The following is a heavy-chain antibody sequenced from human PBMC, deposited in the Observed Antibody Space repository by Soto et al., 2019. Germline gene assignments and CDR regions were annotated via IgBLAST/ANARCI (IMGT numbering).Heavy chain of an antibody. J-gene: IGHJ4*02. CDR1: GFTFSDYY. CDR3: ARIGYYYDSRNLPPPYYFDY. D-gene: IGHD3-22*01. Sequence: LRLSCAASGFTFSDYYMSWIRQAPGKGLEWVSYISSSTSFTNYADSVKGRFTISRDNAKNSLHLQMNSLRAEGTAVYYCARIGYYYDSRNLPPPYYFDYWGQGTLVTVSS. CDR2: ISSSTSFT. V-gene: IGHV3-11*06.